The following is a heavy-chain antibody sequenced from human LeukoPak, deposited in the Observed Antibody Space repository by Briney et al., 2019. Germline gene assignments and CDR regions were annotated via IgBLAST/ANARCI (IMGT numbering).Heavy chain of an antibody. CDR3: ARESFCSRTSCYRAFDS. J-gene: IGHJ4*02. D-gene: IGHD2-2*01. CDR1: GFTFSSYW. CDR2: ISHDANNT. Sequence: GGSLRLSCAASGFTFSSYWMHWVRQAPGKGLEWVAVISHDANNTLYAGSVKGRFTISRDNSKSTLSLQMNNLRDEDTAVYYCARESFCSRTSCYRAFDSWGQGTLVTVSS. V-gene: IGHV3-30*03.